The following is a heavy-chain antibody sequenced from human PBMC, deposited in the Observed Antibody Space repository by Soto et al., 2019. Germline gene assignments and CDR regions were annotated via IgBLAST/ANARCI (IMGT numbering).Heavy chain of an antibody. J-gene: IGHJ4*02. CDR1: GFTFSGST. D-gene: IGHD6-19*01. Sequence: GGSLRLSCASSGFTFSGSTIHGVRQTSGKGLEWVGRIPSKTNTYATAYAASVKGRFTISRDDSKNTAYLQMNSLKTEDTAAYYCTRQQLDVPVASAIDYWGQGTLVTVS. V-gene: IGHV3-73*01. CDR3: TRQQLDVPVASAIDY. CDR2: IPSKTNTYAT.